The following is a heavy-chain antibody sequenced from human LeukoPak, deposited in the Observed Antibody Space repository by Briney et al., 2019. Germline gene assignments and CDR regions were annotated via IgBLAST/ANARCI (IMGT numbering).Heavy chain of an antibody. D-gene: IGHD1-26*01. CDR2: ISGSGDST. Sequence: GGSLRLSCAASTFSFSSYGMSSVRQAPGKGLEWVSVISGSGDSTYYPDSVKGRFTISRDNSNKTLYLQMNSLTAADTAVHDCAKDLQGGNYYSFDYWGQGTLVTVSS. CDR1: TFSFSSYG. V-gene: IGHV3-23*01. J-gene: IGHJ4*02. CDR3: AKDLQGGNYYSFDY.